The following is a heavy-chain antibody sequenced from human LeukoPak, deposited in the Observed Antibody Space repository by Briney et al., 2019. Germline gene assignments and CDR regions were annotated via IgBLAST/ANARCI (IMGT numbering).Heavy chain of an antibody. J-gene: IGHJ4*02. D-gene: IGHD3-10*01. V-gene: IGHV3-74*01. Sequence: PGGSLRLSCAASEFTFSNYWIHWVRQAPGKGLVWVSRINSDGSGTNYADSVKGRYAISRDNSNNTLYLQMKGLRAEDTAVYYCAREVGSGYSDRYFDYWGQGTLVTVYS. CDR2: INSDGSGT. CDR3: AREVGSGYSDRYFDY. CDR1: EFTFSNYW.